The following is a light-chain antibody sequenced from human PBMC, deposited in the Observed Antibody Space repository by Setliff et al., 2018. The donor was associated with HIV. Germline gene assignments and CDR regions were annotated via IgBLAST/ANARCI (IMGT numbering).Light chain of an antibody. Sequence: QSALAQPASVSGSPGQSITISCTGTSSDVGNYKLVSRYQQPPGKAPNLIIYEVNKRPSGVSDRFSGSKSGNTASLTISGLQAEDEADYYCSSYGNSPYVFGTGTKVTVL. V-gene: IGLV2-14*02. CDR1: SSDVGNYKL. CDR2: EVN. J-gene: IGLJ1*01. CDR3: SSYGNSPYV.